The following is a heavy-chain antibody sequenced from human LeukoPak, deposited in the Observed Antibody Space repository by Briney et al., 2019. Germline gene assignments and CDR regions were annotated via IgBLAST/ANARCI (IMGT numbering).Heavy chain of an antibody. D-gene: IGHD6-19*01. J-gene: IGHJ4*02. CDR1: GGSISSYS. V-gene: IGHV4-59*01. CDR3: ARDDGSGWSGEYYFDY. CDR2: IYYSGST. Sequence: SETVSLTCTVSGGSISSYSWSWIRQPPGKGLEWIGYIYYSGSTNYNPSLKSRVTISVDTSKNQFSLKLSSVTAADTAVYYCARDDGSGWSGEYYFDYWGQGTLVTVSS.